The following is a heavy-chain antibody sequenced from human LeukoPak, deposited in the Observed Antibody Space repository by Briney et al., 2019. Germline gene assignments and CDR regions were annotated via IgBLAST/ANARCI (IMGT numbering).Heavy chain of an antibody. CDR1: GYSFTNYD. J-gene: IGHJ4*02. V-gene: IGHV1-8*01. CDR3: ARDGSGPPPFDS. D-gene: IGHD6-19*01. Sequence: ASVKVSCKASGYSFTNYDINWVRQATGQGLEWLGWMNPNSGNAGYAQKFQGRVTMTRDTSISTAYMELSSLRSEDTAVYYCARDGSGPPPFDSWGQGTLVTVSS. CDR2: MNPNSGNA.